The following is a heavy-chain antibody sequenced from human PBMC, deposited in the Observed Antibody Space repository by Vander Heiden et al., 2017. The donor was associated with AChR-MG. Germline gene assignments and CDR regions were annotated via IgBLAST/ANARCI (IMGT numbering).Heavy chain of an antibody. V-gene: IGHV4-4*07. D-gene: IGHD5-12*01. Sequence: QAQLQESGPGPVTPSQTLSLTCTVSGGSISNNYWSWIRQPAGKGLEWIGRIYTSGSTNYNPSLKSRVTMSVDTSKNQFSLKLSSVTAADTAVYYCARDGDIVATIHYYGMDVWGQGTTVTVSS. CDR3: ARDGDIVATIHYYGMDV. CDR1: GGSISNNY. CDR2: IYTSGST. J-gene: IGHJ6*02.